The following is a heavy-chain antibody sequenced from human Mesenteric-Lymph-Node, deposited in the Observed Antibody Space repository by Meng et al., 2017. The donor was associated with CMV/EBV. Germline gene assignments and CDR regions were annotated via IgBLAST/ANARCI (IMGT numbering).Heavy chain of an antibody. Sequence: SETLSLTCTVSGYSISSGYYWGWIRQPPWKGLEWIGSIYHSGSTYYNPSLKSRVTISVDTSKNQFSLKLSSVTAADTAVYYCARDWYNWNDAWFDPWGQGTLVTVSS. V-gene: IGHV4-38-2*02. CDR1: GYSISSGYY. CDR2: IYHSGST. CDR3: ARDWYNWNDAWFDP. D-gene: IGHD1-1*01. J-gene: IGHJ5*02.